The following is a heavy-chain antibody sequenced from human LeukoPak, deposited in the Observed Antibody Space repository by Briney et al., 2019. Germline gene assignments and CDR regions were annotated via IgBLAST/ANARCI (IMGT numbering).Heavy chain of an antibody. CDR3: ARGAYRISWPGIDY. J-gene: IGHJ4*02. Sequence: GGSLRLSCAASGFTFSSYAMSWVRQAPGKGLEWVSAISGSGGSTYYADSVKGRFTISRDNSKNALYLQMNSLRAEDTAIYYCARGAYRISWPGIDYWGQGTLVTVSS. D-gene: IGHD3-16*02. V-gene: IGHV3-23*01. CDR2: ISGSGGST. CDR1: GFTFSSYA.